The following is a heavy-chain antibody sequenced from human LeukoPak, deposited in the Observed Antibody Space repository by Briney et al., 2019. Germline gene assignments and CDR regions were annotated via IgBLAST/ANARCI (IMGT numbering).Heavy chain of an antibody. CDR3: ARGVSGYYDWFDH. CDR2: INAGNGNT. V-gene: IGHV1-3*01. CDR1: GYTFTSYA. D-gene: IGHD3-22*01. J-gene: IGHJ5*02. Sequence: ASVKVSCKASGYTFTSYAMHWVRQAPGQRLEWMGWINAGNGNTKYSQKFQGRVTITRDTSASTAYMELSSLRSEDTAVYYCARGVSGYYDWFDHWGQGTLVTVSS.